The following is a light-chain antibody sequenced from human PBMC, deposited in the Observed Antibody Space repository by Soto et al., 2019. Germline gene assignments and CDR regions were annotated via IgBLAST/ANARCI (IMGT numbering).Light chain of an antibody. Sequence: EIVLPQSPGSLSLSPGERATLSCRASQSVTNNYLAWYQQKPGQAPRLLIYTASNRATGSPDRFSGSGSGTDFSLSISRPEPEDFAVDYCYQYGNTPFTFGPGTKVDIK. CDR3: YQYGNTPFT. CDR2: TAS. J-gene: IGKJ3*01. V-gene: IGKV3-20*01. CDR1: QSVTNNY.